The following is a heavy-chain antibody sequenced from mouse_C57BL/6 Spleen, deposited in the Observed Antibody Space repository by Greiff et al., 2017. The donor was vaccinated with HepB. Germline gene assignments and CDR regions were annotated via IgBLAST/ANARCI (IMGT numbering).Heavy chain of an antibody. J-gene: IGHJ2*01. CDR2: IDPSDSYT. CDR1: GYTFTSYW. Sequence: VKLQQPGAELVKPGASVKLSCKASGYTFTSYWMQWVKQRPGQGLEWIGEIDPSDSYTNYNQKFKGKATLTVDTSSSTAYMQLSSLTSEDSAVYYCARAGDSPYFDYWGQGTTLTVSS. V-gene: IGHV1-50*01. CDR3: ARAGDSPYFDY.